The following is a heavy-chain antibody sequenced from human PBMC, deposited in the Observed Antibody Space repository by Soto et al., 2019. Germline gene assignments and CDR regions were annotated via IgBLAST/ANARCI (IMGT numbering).Heavy chain of an antibody. Sequence: GGSLRLSCAASGFTFTTYALTWVRQTPGKGLKWVSSISASGGTTVYADSVKGWFTISRDNSRNTLYLQMNSLRAEDTALYYCAQINAAAATAYWGQGTLVTVSS. CDR3: AQINAAAATAY. J-gene: IGHJ4*02. V-gene: IGHV3-23*01. CDR1: GFTFTTYA. CDR2: ISASGGTT. D-gene: IGHD2-15*01.